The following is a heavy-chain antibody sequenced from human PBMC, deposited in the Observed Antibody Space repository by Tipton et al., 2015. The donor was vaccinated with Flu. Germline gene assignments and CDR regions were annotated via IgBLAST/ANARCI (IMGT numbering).Heavy chain of an antibody. Sequence: SLRLSCADSGFTLSNYAMSWVRQAPGKGLEWVSSISGSGAYTYYADSVKGRFTISRDNSKNTLYLQMNSLRAEDTAVYYCAKNAGYCSSISCYRPFDYWGQGILVTVSS. J-gene: IGHJ4*02. V-gene: IGHV3-23*01. CDR3: AKNAGYCSSISCYRPFDY. CDR1: GFTLSNYA. D-gene: IGHD2-2*01. CDR2: ISGSGAYT.